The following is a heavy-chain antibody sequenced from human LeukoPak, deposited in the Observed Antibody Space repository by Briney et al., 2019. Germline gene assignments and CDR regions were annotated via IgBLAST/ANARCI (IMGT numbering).Heavy chain of an antibody. CDR1: GYSISTGFY. D-gene: IGHD1-26*01. V-gene: IGHV4-38-2*02. J-gene: IGHJ4*02. CDR3: AREHRVGAVFDY. CDR2: IFHSGST. Sequence: SETLSLTCAVSGYSISTGFYWGWVRQPPGKGLEWIASIFHSGSTYYNPSLWSRVTISVDTSKNQFSLKLSCVTAADTAVYYCAREHRVGAVFDYWGQGTLVTVSS.